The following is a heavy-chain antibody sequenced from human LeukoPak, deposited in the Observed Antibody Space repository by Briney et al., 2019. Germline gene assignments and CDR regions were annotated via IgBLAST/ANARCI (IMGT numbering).Heavy chain of an antibody. D-gene: IGHD3-10*01. CDR1: GYTFTGYY. Sequence: ASVKVSCKASGYTFTGYYMHWVRQAPGQGLEWMGWINPNSGGTNYAQKFQGRVTMTRDTSISTAYMELSRLRSDDTAVYYCARVDYGSGSYYKTHDYWGQGTLVTVSS. CDR3: ARVDYGSGSYYKTHDY. CDR2: INPNSGGT. J-gene: IGHJ4*02. V-gene: IGHV1-2*02.